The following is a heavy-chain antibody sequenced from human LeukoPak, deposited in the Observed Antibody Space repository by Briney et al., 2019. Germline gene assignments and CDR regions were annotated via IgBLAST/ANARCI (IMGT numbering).Heavy chain of an antibody. J-gene: IGHJ4*02. Sequence: GGSLRLSCAASGFTFSSYWMSWVRQAPGKGLEWVANIKQDGSEKYYVDSVKGRFTISRDNAKNSLYLQMNSLRAEDTAVYYCARVSGSGSYRFDYWGQGTLVTVSS. CDR3: ARVSGSGSYRFDY. CDR1: GFTFSSYW. CDR2: IKQDGSEK. D-gene: IGHD3-10*01. V-gene: IGHV3-7*01.